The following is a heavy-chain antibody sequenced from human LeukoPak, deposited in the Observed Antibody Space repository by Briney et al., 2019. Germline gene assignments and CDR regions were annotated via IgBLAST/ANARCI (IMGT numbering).Heavy chain of an antibody. D-gene: IGHD3-3*01. V-gene: IGHV3-21*01. J-gene: IGHJ5*02. Sequence: GGSLRLSCAASGFIFSDYSFNWVRQAPGKGLEWVSSISSGRTYIYYADSVKGRFTISRDNAKNSLYLQMNSLRAEDTAVYYCARDRDLGVGNWFDPWGQGTLVTVSS. CDR2: ISSGRTYI. CDR1: GFIFSDYS. CDR3: ARDRDLGVGNWFDP.